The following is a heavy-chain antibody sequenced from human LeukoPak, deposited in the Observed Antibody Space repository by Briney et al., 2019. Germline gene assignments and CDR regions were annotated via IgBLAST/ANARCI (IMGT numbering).Heavy chain of an antibody. D-gene: IGHD1-26*01. Sequence: SETLSLTCAASGYSISSGYYWGWIRQPPGKGLEWIGSIYHSGSTYYNPSLKSRVTISVDTSKNQFSLKLSSVTAADAAVYYCARRVVGVPYYFDYWGQGTLVTVSS. CDR1: GYSISSGYY. J-gene: IGHJ4*02. V-gene: IGHV4-38-2*01. CDR3: ARRVVGVPYYFDY. CDR2: IYHSGST.